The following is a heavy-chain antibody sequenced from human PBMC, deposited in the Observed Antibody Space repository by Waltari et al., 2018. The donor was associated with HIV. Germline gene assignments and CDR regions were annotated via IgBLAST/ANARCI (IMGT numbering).Heavy chain of an antibody. D-gene: IGHD6-19*01. Sequence: QVQLVQSGAEVKKPGASVKVSCKASGYTFTSYYMHWVRQAPGQGLEWMGIINPRGGSTSYAQKFQGRVTMTRDTSTSTVYMELSSLRSEDTAVYYCAREGGAVAGTISYGMDVWGQGTTVTVSS. CDR3: AREGGAVAGTISYGMDV. CDR2: INPRGGST. J-gene: IGHJ6*02. CDR1: GYTFTSYY. V-gene: IGHV1-46*01.